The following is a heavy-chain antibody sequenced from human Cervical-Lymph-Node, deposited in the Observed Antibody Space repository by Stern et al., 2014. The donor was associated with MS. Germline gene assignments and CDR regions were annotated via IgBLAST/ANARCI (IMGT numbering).Heavy chain of an antibody. CDR3: ARDGRHSYTYALDV. CDR1: GGTFSVYA. Sequence: VQLEESGAEVKKPGSSVKISCKASGGTFSVYAINWLRQAPGQGLEWMGGIIPVLGTANYAQKFQGRVTITADESTRTTAMQLSSLRSNDTAVYCCARDGRHSYTYALDVWGQGTTVSVSS. J-gene: IGHJ6*02. V-gene: IGHV1-69*01. D-gene: IGHD2-2*02. CDR2: IIPVLGTA.